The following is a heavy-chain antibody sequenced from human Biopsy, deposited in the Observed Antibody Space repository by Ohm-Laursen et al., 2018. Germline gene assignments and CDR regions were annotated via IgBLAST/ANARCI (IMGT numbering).Heavy chain of an antibody. Sequence: GTLSLTCSVSGDSISSYYWSWTRQPPGKGLQWIGYVYYTGSTDYNPSLQSRVTISVDTSKNHFSLRLRSVTPADTAIYYCARDRGYYSDRTVPGYFDLWGRGTLVTVSS. J-gene: IGHJ2*01. CDR3: ARDRGYYSDRTVPGYFDL. D-gene: IGHD3-22*01. CDR1: GDSISSYY. CDR2: VYYTGST. V-gene: IGHV4-59*01.